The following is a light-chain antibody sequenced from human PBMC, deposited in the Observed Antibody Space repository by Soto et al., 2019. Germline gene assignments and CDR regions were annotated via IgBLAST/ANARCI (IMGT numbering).Light chain of an antibody. CDR3: SSYKSSSTPFV. CDR2: DVS. V-gene: IGLV2-14*01. Sequence: QSALTQPASVSGSPGQSITISCTGTSSDVGGYNYVSWYRQHPGKAPKLMIYDVSNRPSGVSNRFSGSKSGNTASLTISGLQAEDEADYYCSSYKSSSTPFVFGTGTKLTVL. J-gene: IGLJ1*01. CDR1: SSDVGGYNY.